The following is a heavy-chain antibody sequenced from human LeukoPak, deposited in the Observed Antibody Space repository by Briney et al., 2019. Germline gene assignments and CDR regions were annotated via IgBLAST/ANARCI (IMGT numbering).Heavy chain of an antibody. CDR1: GFTFDDYA. CDR2: ISYNSDTI. Sequence: TGRSLRLSCAASGFTFDDYAMHWVRQAPGKGLEWVSGISYNSDTIAYADSVKGRFTISRDNAKNSLYLQMNSLRAEDTALYYCAKDYCGGDCYSGWYFDLWGRGILVTVSS. V-gene: IGHV3-9*01. J-gene: IGHJ2*01. CDR3: AKDYCGGDCYSGWYFDL. D-gene: IGHD2-21*02.